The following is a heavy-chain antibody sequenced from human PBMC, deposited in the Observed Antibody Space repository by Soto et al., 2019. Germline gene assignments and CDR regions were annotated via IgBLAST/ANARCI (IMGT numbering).Heavy chain of an antibody. CDR2: ISGSGGST. CDR1: GFTFSSYA. D-gene: IGHD2-15*01. CDR3: AKGHVVVVAAHFDY. V-gene: IGHV3-23*01. Sequence: GGSLRLSCAAPGFTFSSYAMSWFGQAPGKGLEWVSAISGSGGSTYYADSVKGRFTISRDNSKNTLYLQMNSLRAEDTAVYYCAKGHVVVVAAHFDYWGQGTLVTVSP. J-gene: IGHJ4*02.